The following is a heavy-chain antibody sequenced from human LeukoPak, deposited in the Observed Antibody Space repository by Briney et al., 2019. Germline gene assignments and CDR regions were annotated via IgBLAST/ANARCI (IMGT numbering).Heavy chain of an antibody. CDR1: GFTFSSYS. V-gene: IGHV3-21*01. CDR3: ARGGYYDSSGYPYYYYYMDV. Sequence: GGSLRLSCAASGFTFSSYSMNWVRQAPGKGLEWVSSISSSSSYIYYADSVKGRFTISRDNAKNSLYLQMNSLRAEDTAVYYCARGGYYDSSGYPYYYYYMDVWGKGTTVTVSS. CDR2: ISSSSSYI. D-gene: IGHD3-22*01. J-gene: IGHJ6*03.